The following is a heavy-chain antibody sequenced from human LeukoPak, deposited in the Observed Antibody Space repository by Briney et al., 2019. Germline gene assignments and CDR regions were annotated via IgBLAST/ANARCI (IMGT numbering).Heavy chain of an antibody. Sequence: ASVRVSCKASGYTFTSYAMHWERQAPGQRLEWMGWINAGNGNTKYSQKFQGRVTITRDTSASTAYMELSSLRSEDTAVYYCARVVDVNSYGLFDYWGQGTLVTVSS. D-gene: IGHD5-18*01. CDR1: GYTFTSYA. CDR3: ARVVDVNSYGLFDY. V-gene: IGHV1-3*01. J-gene: IGHJ4*02. CDR2: INAGNGNT.